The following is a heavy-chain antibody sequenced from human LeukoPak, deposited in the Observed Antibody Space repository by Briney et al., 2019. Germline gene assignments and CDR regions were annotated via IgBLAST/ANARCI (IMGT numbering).Heavy chain of an antibody. D-gene: IGHD3-9*01. CDR3: AGRPILTGYWFDP. CDR2: IKQDGSEK. V-gene: IGHV3-7*01. Sequence: GGSLRLSCAASGFTFSSYWMSWVRQAPGEGLEWVANIKQDGSEKYYVDSVKGRFTISRDNAKNSLYLQMNSLRAEDTAVYYCAGRPILTGYWFDPWGQGTLVTVSS. CDR1: GFTFSSYW. J-gene: IGHJ5*02.